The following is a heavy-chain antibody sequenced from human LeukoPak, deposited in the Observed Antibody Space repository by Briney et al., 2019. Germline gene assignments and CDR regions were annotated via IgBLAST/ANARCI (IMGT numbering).Heavy chain of an antibody. D-gene: IGHD6-19*01. CDR1: GYSFTSYW. J-gene: IGHJ4*02. V-gene: IGHV5-51*01. Sequence: SLKISCKVSGYSFTSYWIGWGRQMPAGGVEGMGGIYPGDSDTTYSPSFQGQVTISADRSISTAYLQWSSLKASDTAMYYCARHKDGIAVAGPLFDYWGQGTLVTVSS. CDR3: ARHKDGIAVAGPLFDY. CDR2: IYPGDSDT.